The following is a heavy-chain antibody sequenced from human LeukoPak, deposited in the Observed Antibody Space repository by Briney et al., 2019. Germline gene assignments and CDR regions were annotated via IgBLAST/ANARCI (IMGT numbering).Heavy chain of an antibody. J-gene: IGHJ3*02. CDR1: GYNFTGYW. D-gene: IGHD3-22*01. CDR3: AREPYYYDSTHDAFDI. Sequence: ASVKVSCKASGYNFTGYWMHWVRQAPGQGLEWMGWINPNSGATNYAQKFQGWVTMTRDTSISTAYMELNRLRSDDTAVYYCAREPYYYDSTHDAFDIWGQGTMVTASS. CDR2: INPNSGAT. V-gene: IGHV1-2*04.